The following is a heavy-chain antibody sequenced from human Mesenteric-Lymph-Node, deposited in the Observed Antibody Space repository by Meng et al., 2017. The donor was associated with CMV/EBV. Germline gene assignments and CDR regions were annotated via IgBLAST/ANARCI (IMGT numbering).Heavy chain of an antibody. CDR1: GGSISSYY. Sequence: SETLSLTCTVSGGSISSYYWSWIRQPPGKGLEWIGYIYYSGSTNYNPSLKSRVTISVDTSKNQFSLKLSSVTAADTAVYYCARGRVTMIVGRFGMGVWGQGTTVTVSS. CDR2: IYYSGST. D-gene: IGHD3-22*01. CDR3: ARGRVTMIVGRFGMGV. J-gene: IGHJ6*02. V-gene: IGHV4-59*12.